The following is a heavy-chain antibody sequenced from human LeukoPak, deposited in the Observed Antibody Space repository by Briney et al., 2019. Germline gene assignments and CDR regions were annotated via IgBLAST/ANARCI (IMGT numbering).Heavy chain of an antibody. CDR3: ARDRTTMIELDY. J-gene: IGHJ4*02. V-gene: IGHV1-2*02. CDR1: GYTFTGYY. CDR2: INPNSGGT. Sequence: ASVKVSCKASGYTFTGYYMHWVRQAPGQGLEWTGWINPNSGGTNYAQKFQGRVTMTRDTSISTAYMELSRLRSDDTAVYYCARDRTTMIELDYWGQGTLVTVSS. D-gene: IGHD3-22*01.